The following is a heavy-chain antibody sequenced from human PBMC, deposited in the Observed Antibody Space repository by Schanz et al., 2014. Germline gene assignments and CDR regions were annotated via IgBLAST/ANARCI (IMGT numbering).Heavy chain of an antibody. J-gene: IGHJ4*02. D-gene: IGHD3-22*01. CDR2: ISTSGSI. Sequence: QVQLQESGPGLVKPSETLSLTCTVSGGSMSSFYWNWIRQPAGKGLEWIGRISTSGSINYNPSLRSRVSMSIGTSKTHFSLRLSSLTAADTAVYYCATWRGDDSGGHGQFDYWGQGALVTVSS. CDR3: ATWRGDDSGGHGQFDY. V-gene: IGHV4-4*07. CDR1: GGSMSSFY.